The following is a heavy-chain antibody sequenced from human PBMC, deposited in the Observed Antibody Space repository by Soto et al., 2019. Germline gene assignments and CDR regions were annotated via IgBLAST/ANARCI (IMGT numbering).Heavy chain of an antibody. D-gene: IGHD2-2*01. J-gene: IGHJ4*02. CDR2: IYYSGST. CDR1: GGSISSGGYY. Sequence: QVQLQESGPGLVKPSQTLSLTCTVSGGSISSGGYYWSWIRQHPGKGLEWIGYIYYSGSTYYNPSLKRRVTISVDTSKNQFSLKMSSVTAADTAVYYCARTGTDIVLVPAAAYFDYWGQGTLVTVSS. CDR3: ARTGTDIVLVPAAAYFDY. V-gene: IGHV4-31*03.